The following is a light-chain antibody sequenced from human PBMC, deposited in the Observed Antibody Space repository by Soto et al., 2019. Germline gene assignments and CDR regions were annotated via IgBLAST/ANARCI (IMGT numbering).Light chain of an antibody. CDR2: KAS. CDR1: QSISSW. J-gene: IGKJ1*01. CDR3: QQYNSYRT. Sequence: DMQMTQSPSTLSASVGDRVTITCRASQSISSWLAWYQQKPGKAPKLLIYKASSLESGVPSRFSGSGSGTEFTLTISSLQPDDFATYYCQQYNSYRTFGQGTKV. V-gene: IGKV1-5*03.